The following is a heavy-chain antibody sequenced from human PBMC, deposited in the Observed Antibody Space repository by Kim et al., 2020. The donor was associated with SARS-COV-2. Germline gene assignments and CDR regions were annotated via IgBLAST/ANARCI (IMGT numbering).Heavy chain of an antibody. D-gene: IGHD6-6*01. V-gene: IGHV4-31*03. CDR1: GGSISTSSYY. CDR3: AGDPVTSRVPFDC. Sequence: SETLSLTCTVSGGSISTSSYYWSWIRQHPGKGLEWIGYIYNRGSTYYNPSLQSRVTISLDTSKNQFSLKLSSVTVADTAVYYCAGDPVTSRVPFDCWGQGTLVTVSS. J-gene: IGHJ4*02. CDR2: IYNRGST.